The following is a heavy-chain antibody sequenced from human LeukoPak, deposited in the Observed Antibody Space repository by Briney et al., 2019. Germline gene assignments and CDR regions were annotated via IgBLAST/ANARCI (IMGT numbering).Heavy chain of an antibody. CDR3: ARVSYSPSPTPFDY. V-gene: IGHV3-48*01. D-gene: IGHD2-15*01. CDR2: ISSSGTAM. CDR1: GFTFSRYT. J-gene: IGHJ4*02. Sequence: PGGSLRLSCAASGFTFSRYTMFWVRQAPGMGLEWVSYISSSGTAMDYADSVKGRFTISRDNAKNSLYLQMNSLRAEDTAVYYCARVSYSPSPTPFDYWGQGTRVTVYS.